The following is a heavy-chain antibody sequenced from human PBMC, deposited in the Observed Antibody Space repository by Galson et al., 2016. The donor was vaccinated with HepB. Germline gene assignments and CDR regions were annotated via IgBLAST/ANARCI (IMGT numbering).Heavy chain of an antibody. CDR1: GASISSYY. J-gene: IGHJ4*02. Sequence: SETLSLTCTVPGASISSYYWSWIRQPPNKGLEWMGYVYNSGGTSYNPSLQSRVTISEDTSKNEFSLKLSSVTPADTAVYFCARTYYDFWSGYFDYWGQGIPVTVSS. D-gene: IGHD3-3*01. V-gene: IGHV4-59*01. CDR3: ARTYYDFWSGYFDY. CDR2: VYNSGGT.